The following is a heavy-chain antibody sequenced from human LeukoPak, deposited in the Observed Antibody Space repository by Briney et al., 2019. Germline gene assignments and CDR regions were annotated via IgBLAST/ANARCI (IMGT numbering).Heavy chain of an antibody. CDR2: LIPIPGIA. J-gene: IGHJ4*02. V-gene: IGHV1-69*04. Sequence: GASVKVSCKASGGTFSSYVITWVRQAPGQGLEWMGRLIPIPGIANYAQKFQGRVTITADKSATTAYMEVSSLTSEDTAVYYCSRRTVTVDYWGQGTLVTASS. CDR3: SRRTVTVDY. CDR1: GGTFSSYV. D-gene: IGHD4-17*01.